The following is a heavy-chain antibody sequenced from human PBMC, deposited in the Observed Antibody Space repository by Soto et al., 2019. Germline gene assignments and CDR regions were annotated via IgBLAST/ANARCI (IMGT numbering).Heavy chain of an antibody. V-gene: IGHV4-59*08. Sequence: PSETLSLTCTVSGGSISSDYWSGIRQPPGKGLEWIGYIYYSGSTNYNPSLKSRVTISVDTSKNQFSLRLSSVTAADTAVYYCARGIAAAGTKRFDPWGQGPLVTVSS. CDR2: IYYSGST. CDR3: ARGIAAAGTKRFDP. CDR1: GGSISSDY. D-gene: IGHD6-13*01. J-gene: IGHJ5*02.